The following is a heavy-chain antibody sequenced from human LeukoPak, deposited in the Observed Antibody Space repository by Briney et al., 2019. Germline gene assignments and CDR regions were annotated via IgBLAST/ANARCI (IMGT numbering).Heavy chain of an antibody. CDR2: ISAYNGNT. CDR3: ARPLYDSSGYYFDY. CDR1: GYTFTSCG. Sequence: ASVTVSCTASGYTFTSCGISWVRQAPGQGLEWMGWISAYNGNTNYAQKLQGRVTMTTDTSTSTAYMELRSLRSDDTAVYYCARPLYDSSGYYFDYWGQGTLVTVSS. D-gene: IGHD3-22*01. J-gene: IGHJ4*02. V-gene: IGHV1-18*01.